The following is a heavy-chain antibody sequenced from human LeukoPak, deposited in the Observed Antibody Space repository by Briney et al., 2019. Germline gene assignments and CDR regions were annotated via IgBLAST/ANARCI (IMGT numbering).Heavy chain of an antibody. CDR1: GYTFTSYG. Sequence: ASVKVSCKASGYTFTSYGISWVRQAPGQGLEWMGWISAYNGNTNYAQKLQGRVTMTTDTSTSTAYMELRSLRSDDTAVYYCARDQCSSGCLSSVDYRGQGTLVTVSS. CDR2: ISAYNGNT. V-gene: IGHV1-18*01. J-gene: IGHJ4*02. D-gene: IGHD6-19*01. CDR3: ARDQCSSGCLSSVDY.